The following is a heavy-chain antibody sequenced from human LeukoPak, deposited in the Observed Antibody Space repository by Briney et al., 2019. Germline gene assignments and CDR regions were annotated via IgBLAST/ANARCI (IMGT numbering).Heavy chain of an antibody. CDR3: ARVPYGSGSYYYYYGMDV. D-gene: IGHD3-10*01. CDR1: GGSISSDGYS. CDR2: IYYSGST. J-gene: IGHJ6*02. V-gene: IGHV4-30-4*08. Sequence: PSETLSLTCAVSGGSISSDGYSWSWIRQPPGKGLEWIGSIYYSGSTYYNPSLKSRVTISVDTSKNQFSLKLSSVTAADTAVYYCARVPYGSGSYYYYYGMDVWGQGTTVTVSS.